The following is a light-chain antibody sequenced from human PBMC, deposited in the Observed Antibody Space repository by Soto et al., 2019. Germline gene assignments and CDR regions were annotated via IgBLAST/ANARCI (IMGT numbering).Light chain of an antibody. CDR3: QQSYTTPYT. CDR1: QSIRSS. CDR2: AAS. V-gene: IGKV1-39*01. Sequence: DIQMTQSPSSLSASAGDRVTITCRASQSIRSSLHWYQHNPGKAPQLLIYAASTLQSGFPSRFSGSGSWTDFTLTITSLQPEHFATYFCQQSYTTPYTFGQGTKVEI. J-gene: IGKJ2*01.